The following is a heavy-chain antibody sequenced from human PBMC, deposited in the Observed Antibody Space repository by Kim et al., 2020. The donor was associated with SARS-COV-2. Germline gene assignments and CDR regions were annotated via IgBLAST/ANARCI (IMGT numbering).Heavy chain of an antibody. CDR3: AKDSVYSGSSDFDY. Sequence: GGSLRLSCAASGFTFSSYGMHWVRQAPGKGLEWVAVISYDGSNKYYADSVKGRFTISRDNSKNTLYLQMNSLRAEDTAVYYCAKDSVYSGSSDFDYWGQG. J-gene: IGHJ4*02. D-gene: IGHD1-26*01. V-gene: IGHV3-30*18. CDR1: GFTFSSYG. CDR2: ISYDGSNK.